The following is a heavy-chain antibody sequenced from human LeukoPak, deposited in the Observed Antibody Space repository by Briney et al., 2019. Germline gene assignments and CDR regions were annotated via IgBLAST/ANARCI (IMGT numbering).Heavy chain of an antibody. CDR2: ISGSGGST. CDR1: GFTFSSYA. J-gene: IGHJ4*02. CDR3: AKAYYLPHTYFDY. D-gene: IGHD3-22*01. V-gene: IGHV3-23*01. Sequence: PGGSLRPSCAASGFTFSSYAMSWVRQAPGKGLEWVSAISGSGGSTYYADSVKGRFTISRDNSKNTLYLQMNSLRAEDTAVYYCAKAYYLPHTYFDYWGQGTLVTVSS.